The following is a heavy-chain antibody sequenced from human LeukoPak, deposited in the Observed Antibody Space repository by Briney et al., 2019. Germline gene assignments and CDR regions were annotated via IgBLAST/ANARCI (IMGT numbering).Heavy chain of an antibody. V-gene: IGHV4-59*01. Sequence: SETLSLTCTVSGGSISSYYWSWIRQPPGKGLEWIGYIYYSESTNYNPSLKSRVTISVDTSKNQFSLKLRSVTAADTAVYYCASRIAVSKFDYWGQGTLVTVSS. CDR1: GGSISSYY. CDR2: IYYSEST. D-gene: IGHD6-19*01. J-gene: IGHJ4*02. CDR3: ASRIAVSKFDY.